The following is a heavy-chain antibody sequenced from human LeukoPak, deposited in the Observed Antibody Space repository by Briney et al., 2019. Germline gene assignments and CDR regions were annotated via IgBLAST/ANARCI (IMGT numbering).Heavy chain of an antibody. CDR1: GFTFNSSA. CDR2: INGNGGRT. CDR3: AKDPGGENY. Sequence: GGSLRLSCVASGFTFNSSAMNWVRQAPGKGLEWVATINGNGGRTYYADSVRGRFTISRDNSKNTLYLQMNSLRAEDTAGYYCAKDPGGENYWGQGTLVNVSS. D-gene: IGHD2-8*02. J-gene: IGHJ4*02. V-gene: IGHV3-23*01.